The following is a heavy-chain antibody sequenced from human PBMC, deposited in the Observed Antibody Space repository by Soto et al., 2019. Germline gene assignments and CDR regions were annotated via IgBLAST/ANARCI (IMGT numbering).Heavy chain of an antibody. Sequence: QMHGNGLEWMGIIYPGDSDTRYSPSFQCQVTISADKSISTAYLQWSSLKASDTVMYYCPSGDYYDSRGKDAFYTWAQGTMVTV. D-gene: IGHD3-22*01. CDR3: PSGDYYDSRGKDAFYT. V-gene: IGHV5-51*01. CDR2: IYPGDSDT. J-gene: IGHJ3*02.